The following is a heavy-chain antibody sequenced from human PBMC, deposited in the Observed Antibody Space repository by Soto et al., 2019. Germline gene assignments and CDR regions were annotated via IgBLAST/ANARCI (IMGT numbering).Heavy chain of an antibody. J-gene: IGHJ5*02. CDR2: SYYSGRT. CDR3: AKHRDCYGHTCYSGEFDP. D-gene: IGHD2-15*01. V-gene: IGHV4-59*08. Sequence: PSETLSLTCTVSGGSINNYYWSWIRQPPGKGLEWIGYSYYSGRTSYNPSLKSRVTISVDTSKNQFSLKLSSVTAADTAAYYCAKHRDCYGHTCYSGEFDPWGQGTLVTVSS. CDR1: GGSINNYY.